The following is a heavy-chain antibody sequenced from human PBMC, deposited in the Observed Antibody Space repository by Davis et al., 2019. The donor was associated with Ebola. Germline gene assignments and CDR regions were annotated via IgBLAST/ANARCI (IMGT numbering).Heavy chain of an antibody. J-gene: IGHJ6*02. CDR3: AREQGFGELLAYYYYGMDV. CDR2: IKQDGSEK. D-gene: IGHD3-10*01. V-gene: IGHV3-7*01. CDR1: GFTFSSYW. Sequence: GESLKISCAASGFTFSSYWMSWVRQAPGKGLEWVANIKQDGSEKYYVDSVKGRFTISRDNAKNSLYLQMNSLRAEDTAVYYCAREQGFGELLAYYYYGMDVWGQGTTVTVSS.